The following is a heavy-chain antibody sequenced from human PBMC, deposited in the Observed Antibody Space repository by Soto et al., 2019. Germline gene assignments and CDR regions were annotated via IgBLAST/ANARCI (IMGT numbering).Heavy chain of an antibody. CDR3: ARPGDYQLGIQPYGMAV. CDR2: IYPGDSDT. J-gene: IGHJ6*02. V-gene: IGHV5-51*01. Sequence: PGESLKISCKGSGYSFTSYWIGWVRQMPGKGLEWIGIIYPGDSDTRYSPSFQGQVTISADKSISTAYLQWSSLKASDTPMYYCARPGDYQLGIQPYGMAVWGQGTTVTFSS. D-gene: IGHD5-18*01. CDR1: GYSFTSYW.